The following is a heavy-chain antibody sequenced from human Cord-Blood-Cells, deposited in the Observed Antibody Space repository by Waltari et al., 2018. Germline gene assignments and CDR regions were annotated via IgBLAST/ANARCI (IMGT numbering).Heavy chain of an antibody. CDR2: MNPNSGNT. CDR3: ARSHSSSFPYYYYYMDV. J-gene: IGHJ6*03. CDR1: GYTFTSYD. V-gene: IGHV1-8*03. Sequence: QVQLVQSGAEVKKPGASVKVSCKASGYTFTSYDINWVRQPPGQGLEWMGWMNPNSGNTGYAQKFQGRVTITRNTSISTAYMELSSLRSEDTAVYYCARSHSSSFPYYYYYMDVWGKGTTVTVSS. D-gene: IGHD6-6*01.